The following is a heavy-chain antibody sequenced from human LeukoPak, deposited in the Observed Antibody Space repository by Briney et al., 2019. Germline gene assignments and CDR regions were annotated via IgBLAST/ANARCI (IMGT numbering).Heavy chain of an antibody. CDR3: ARTSSGWYYFDY. J-gene: IGHJ4*02. Sequence: GASVKVSCKASGYTFTSYYMHWVRQAPGQGLEWMGIINPSGGSTSYAQKFQGGVTMTGDTSTSTVYMELSSLRSEDTAVYYCARTSSGWYYFDYWGQGTLVTVSS. CDR2: INPSGGST. CDR1: GYTFTSYY. V-gene: IGHV1-46*01. D-gene: IGHD6-19*01.